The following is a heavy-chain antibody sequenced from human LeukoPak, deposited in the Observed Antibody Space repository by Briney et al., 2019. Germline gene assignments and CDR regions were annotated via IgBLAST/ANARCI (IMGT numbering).Heavy chain of an antibody. CDR2: ISSSGSTI. D-gene: IGHD3-10*02. V-gene: IGHV3-48*04. Sequence: GGSLRLSCAASGFTFRSYGMTWVRQAPGKGLEWVSYISSSGSTIYYADSVKGRFTISRDNAKNSLYLQMNSLRAEDTAVYYCAELGITMIGGVWGKGTTVTISS. J-gene: IGHJ6*04. CDR3: AELGITMIGGV. CDR1: GFTFRSYG.